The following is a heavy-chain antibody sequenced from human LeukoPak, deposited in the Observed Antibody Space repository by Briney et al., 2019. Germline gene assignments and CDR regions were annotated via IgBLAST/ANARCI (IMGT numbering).Heavy chain of an antibody. J-gene: IGHJ2*01. CDR1: GYSISGGYY. D-gene: IGHD3-10*01. CDR2: IYYSGST. CDR3: ARQLLLWFGESFGSGYFDL. V-gene: IGHV4-38-2*01. Sequence: SESLSLICAVSGYSISGGYYWGWIRQPPVKGLEWIGSIYYSGSTYYNPSLKSRVTISVDTSKNQFSLKLSSVTAADTALYYCARQLLLWFGESFGSGYFDLWGRGTLVTVSS.